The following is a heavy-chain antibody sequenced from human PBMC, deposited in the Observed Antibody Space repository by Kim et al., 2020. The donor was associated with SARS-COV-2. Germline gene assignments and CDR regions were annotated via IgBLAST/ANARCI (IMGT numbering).Heavy chain of an antibody. CDR1: GFTFSNAW. D-gene: IGHD3-16*01. CDR2: IKRKADGETT. V-gene: IGHV3-15*01. CDR3: TTHWGGD. Sequence: GGSLRLSCTASGFTFSNAWMSWVRQAPGKGLEWVGRIKRKADGETTEYAAPVKGRFTISRDDSKNTLYLQMNSLKTEDIAVYYCTTHWGGDWGQGTLVTVSS. J-gene: IGHJ4*02.